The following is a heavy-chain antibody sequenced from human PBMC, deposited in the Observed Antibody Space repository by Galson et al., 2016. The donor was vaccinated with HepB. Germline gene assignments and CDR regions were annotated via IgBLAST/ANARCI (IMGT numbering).Heavy chain of an antibody. V-gene: IGHV3-23*01. CDR1: GFTFSNYA. CDR3: ARDLVPSWEGGSFDY. CDR2: INHGGVRT. J-gene: IGHJ4*02. Sequence: SLRLSCAASGFTFSNYAMSWVRQAPGKGLEWVSAINHGGVRTYYSDFVKGRFTISRDNSKNTLYLQMSSLRADDTAVYYCARDLVPSWEGGSFDYWGQGTLVTVSS. D-gene: IGHD1-26*01.